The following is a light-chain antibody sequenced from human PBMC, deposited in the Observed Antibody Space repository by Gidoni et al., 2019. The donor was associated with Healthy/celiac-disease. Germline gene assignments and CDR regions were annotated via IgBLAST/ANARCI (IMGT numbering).Light chain of an antibody. CDR1: QRVSSY. CDR3: QQRSNWPPWT. J-gene: IGKJ1*01. CDR2: DAS. Sequence: DIVLPPSPATLSLSPGERATLSCRARQRVSSYLAGYQQTPGQAPRLLIYDASNRATGIPARFIGSGAGTDYTLPISSLEPEDFAVYYCQQRSNWPPWTFXQXTKVEIK. V-gene: IGKV3-11*01.